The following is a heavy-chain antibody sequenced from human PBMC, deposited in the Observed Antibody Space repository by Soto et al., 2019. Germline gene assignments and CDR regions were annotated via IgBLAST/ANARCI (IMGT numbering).Heavy chain of an antibody. CDR2: IYPCYSDT. CDR1: GYIFTSYW. D-gene: IGHD2-15*01. CDR3: ASPEVDATGYHYYGMDV. Sequence: GESLKSSCKGSGYIFTSYWSVWVLHMPGKCPDCIGIIYPCYSDTRYSPSFQGQFTISADNSIITSYLHCIILKASDTAMDYSASPEVDATGYHYYGMDVWAQGNTVTVPS. J-gene: IGHJ6*02. V-gene: IGHV5-51*01.